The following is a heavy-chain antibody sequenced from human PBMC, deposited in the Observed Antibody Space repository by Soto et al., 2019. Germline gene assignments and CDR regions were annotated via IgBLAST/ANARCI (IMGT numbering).Heavy chain of an antibody. CDR3: ARGLNYDFWSPYYYYYYGMDV. CDR2: IYYSGST. V-gene: IGHV4-59*01. CDR1: GGSISSYY. J-gene: IGHJ6*02. D-gene: IGHD3-3*01. Sequence: PSETLSLTCTVSGGSISSYYWSWIRQPPGKGLEWIGYIYYSGSTNYNPSLKSRVTISVDTSKNQFSLKLSSVTAADTAVYYCARGLNYDFWSPYYYYYYGMDVWGQGTTVTVS.